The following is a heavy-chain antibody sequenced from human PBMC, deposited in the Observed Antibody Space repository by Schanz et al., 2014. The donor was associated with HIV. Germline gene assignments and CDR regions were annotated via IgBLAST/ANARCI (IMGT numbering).Heavy chain of an antibody. V-gene: IGHV3-30*03. CDR3: ARPALVCSGGSCYRDHYYYGMDV. D-gene: IGHD2-15*01. CDR1: GFTFSSYG. Sequence: QVQLVESGGGVVQPGRSLRLSCAASGFTFSSYGMHWVRQAPGKGLEWVAVISYDGSNKYYADSVKGRFTISRDNSKNTLFLQMSRLRVEDTALYFCARPALVCSGGSCYRDHYYYGMDVWGQGTTVTVSS. CDR2: ISYDGSNK. J-gene: IGHJ6*02.